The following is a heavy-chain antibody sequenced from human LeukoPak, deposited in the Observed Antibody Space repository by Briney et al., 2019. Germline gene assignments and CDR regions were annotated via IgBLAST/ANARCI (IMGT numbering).Heavy chain of an antibody. CDR2: IYSGGST. CDR1: EFSVGSNY. V-gene: IGHV3-66*01. Sequence: GGSLRLSCAASEFSVGSNYMTWVRQAPGKGPEWVSLIYSGGSTYYADSVKGRFTISRDNSKNTLYLQMNSLRAEDTAVYYCAKEGIAVAGAIYYYYYYMDVWGKGTTVTVSS. D-gene: IGHD6-19*01. CDR3: AKEGIAVAGAIYYYYYYMDV. J-gene: IGHJ6*03.